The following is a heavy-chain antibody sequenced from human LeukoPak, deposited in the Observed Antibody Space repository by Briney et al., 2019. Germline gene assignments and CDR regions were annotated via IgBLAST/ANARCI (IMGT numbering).Heavy chain of an antibody. J-gene: IGHJ3*02. V-gene: IGHV4-39*01. D-gene: IGHD1-1*01. CDR3: ARWVTTSTTGAFDI. CDR1: GGSISSGVNY. Sequence: SETLSLTCTVSGGSISSGVNYWGWIRQAPXKGLEWIGSGYYSGTTYYNPSLKSRVTIYVDTSKNQFSLKLSSVTAADTAVYHCARWVTTSTTGAFDIWGQGTMVTVSS. CDR2: GYYSGTT.